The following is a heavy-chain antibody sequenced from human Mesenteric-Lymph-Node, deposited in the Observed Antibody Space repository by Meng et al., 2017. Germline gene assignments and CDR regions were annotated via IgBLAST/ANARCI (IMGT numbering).Heavy chain of an antibody. V-gene: IGHV4-61*02. CDR3: ARSDPYYDILTGYFFYYFAY. CDR1: GGSISSGNYY. J-gene: IGHJ4*02. CDR2: ISTSGST. Sequence: SETLSLTCTVSGGSISSGNYYWSWIRQPAGKGLEWIGRISTSGSTNYNPSLKSRVTISVDMSTNQFSLELSSVTAADTAVYYCARSDPYYDILTGYFFYYFAYWGQGTLVTVSS. D-gene: IGHD3-9*01.